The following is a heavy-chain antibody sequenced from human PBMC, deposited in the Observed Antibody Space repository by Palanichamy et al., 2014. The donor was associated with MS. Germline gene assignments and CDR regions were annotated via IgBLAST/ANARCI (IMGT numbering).Heavy chain of an antibody. CDR2: IFWDDSK. CDR1: GFSLSTTGVG. V-gene: IGHV2-5*02. Sequence: QITLKESGPTLVKPTQTLTLTCNFSGFSLSTTGVGVGWIRQPPGKALEWLALIFWDDSKRYSPSLTNRLTINSDPSESQVVLTLTNMNSVDTGTYYCAVGFWSDHYTVGNFDYWGQGTPVLVSS. J-gene: IGHJ4*02. D-gene: IGHD3-3*01. CDR3: AVGFWSDHYTVGNFDY.